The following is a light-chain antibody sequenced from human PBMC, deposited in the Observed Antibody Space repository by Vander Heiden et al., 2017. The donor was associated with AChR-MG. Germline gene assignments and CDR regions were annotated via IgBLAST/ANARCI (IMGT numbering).Light chain of an antibody. V-gene: IGLV1-40*01. CDR2: KNI. Sequence: QSVLSQPPSVPGAPGHRVTISCTGRSPNIRPGYDVHWYQQIPGTAPELLIYKNINRPSGVPDRFSGSTSGTSASLTIDRPQAEDEADYYCQSYDSSLRGSAFGGGTKLTVL. CDR3: QSYDSSLRGSA. CDR1: SPNIRPGYD. J-gene: IGLJ2*01.